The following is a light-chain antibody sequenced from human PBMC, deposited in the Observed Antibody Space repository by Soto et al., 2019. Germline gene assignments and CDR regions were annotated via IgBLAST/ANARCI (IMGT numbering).Light chain of an antibody. J-gene: IGLJ1*01. CDR3: NSYTSSNTRV. CDR2: EVS. CDR1: SSDVGGYIR. V-gene: IGLV2-14*01. Sequence: QSALTQPASVSGAPGQSITISCTGTSSDVGGYIRVSWYQHHPGKAPKLMIYEVSDRPSGVSNRFSGSKSGNTASLTISGLQAEDEADYYCNSYTSSNTRVFGPGTKVTVL.